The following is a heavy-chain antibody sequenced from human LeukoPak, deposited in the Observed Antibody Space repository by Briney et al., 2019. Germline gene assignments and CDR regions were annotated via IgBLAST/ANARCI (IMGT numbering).Heavy chain of an antibody. Sequence: SVKVSCKASVGTFSSYAIRWVRQAPGQGLEWVGGIIPIFCTANYAQKFQGRVTITADDYTRTAYRERMSLRSNDTAVCYCSREAHPYCINGVCYTSFDYWGQGTLVTVSP. V-gene: IGHV1-69*13. CDR1: VGTFSSYA. CDR3: SREAHPYCINGVCYTSFDY. D-gene: IGHD2-8*01. J-gene: IGHJ4*02. CDR2: IIPIFCTA.